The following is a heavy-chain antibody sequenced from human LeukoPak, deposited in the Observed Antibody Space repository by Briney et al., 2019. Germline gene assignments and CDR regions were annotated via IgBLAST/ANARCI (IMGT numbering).Heavy chain of an antibody. CDR3: ARGQGTVTTH. Sequence: SETLSLTCAVSGGSFSGYYWTWIRQPPGKGLEWIGEINHSGSANYNPSLKSRVTISLDTSKNQFSLRLSSVTAADTAVYYCARGQGTVTTHWGQGTLVTVSS. D-gene: IGHD4-17*01. J-gene: IGHJ4*02. CDR2: INHSGSA. V-gene: IGHV4-34*01. CDR1: GGSFSGYY.